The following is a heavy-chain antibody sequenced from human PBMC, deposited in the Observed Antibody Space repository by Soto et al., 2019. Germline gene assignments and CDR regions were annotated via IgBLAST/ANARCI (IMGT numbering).Heavy chain of an antibody. D-gene: IGHD3-3*01. CDR2: MNPNSGNT. J-gene: IGHJ4*02. CDR3: ARGITIFGVVPG. CDR1: GYTFTSYD. Sequence: QVQLVQSGAEVKKPGASVKVSCKASGYTFTSYDINWVRQATGQGLEWMGWMNPNSGNTGYAQKFQGXVXTXRXXSISTAYMELSSLRSEDTAVYYCARGITIFGVVPGWGQGTLVTVSS. V-gene: IGHV1-8*01.